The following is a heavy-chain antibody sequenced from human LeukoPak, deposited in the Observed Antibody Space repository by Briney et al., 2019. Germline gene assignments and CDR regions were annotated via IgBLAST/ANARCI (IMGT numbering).Heavy chain of an antibody. J-gene: IGHJ5*02. CDR2: ISYDGSNK. CDR1: GFTFSSYA. CDR3: ARQGGSSPKKTNWFDP. D-gene: IGHD6-6*01. V-gene: IGHV3-30*04. Sequence: PGGSLRLSCAASGFTFSSYAMHWVRQAPGKGLEWVAVISYDGSNKYYADSVKGRFTISRDNAKNSLYLQMNSLRAEDTAVYYCARQGGSSPKKTNWFDPWGQGTLVTVSS.